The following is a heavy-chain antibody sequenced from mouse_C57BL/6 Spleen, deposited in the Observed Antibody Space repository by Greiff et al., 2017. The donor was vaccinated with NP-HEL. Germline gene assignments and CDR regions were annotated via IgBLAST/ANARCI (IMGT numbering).Heavy chain of an antibody. J-gene: IGHJ2*01. CDR3: ARDGSSSSFDY. Sequence: QVQLQQSGAELVKPGASVKISCKASGYAFSSYWMNWVKQRPGKGLEWIGQIYPGDGDTNYNGKFKGKATLTADKSSSTAYMQLSSLTSEDSAVYFCARDGSSSSFDYWGQGTTLTVSS. CDR2: IYPGDGDT. CDR1: GYAFSSYW. V-gene: IGHV1-80*01. D-gene: IGHD1-1*01.